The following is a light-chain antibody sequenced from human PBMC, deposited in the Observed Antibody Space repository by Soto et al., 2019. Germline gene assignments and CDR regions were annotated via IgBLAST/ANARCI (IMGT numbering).Light chain of an antibody. V-gene: IGKV3-20*01. J-gene: IGKJ1*01. CDR1: QRVTSNY. CDR2: GAS. CDR3: QQYGSSPWT. Sequence: EMGLTQSPGTLSLSPGERATLSCRASQRVTSNYLAWYQQKPGQAPRLLLYGASSRATGIPDRFSGSGSGTDFTLTISRLEPEDFAGYYCQQYGSSPWTFGHVTKVEIK.